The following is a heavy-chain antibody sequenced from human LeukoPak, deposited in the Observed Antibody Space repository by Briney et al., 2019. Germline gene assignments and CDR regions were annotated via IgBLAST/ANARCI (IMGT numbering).Heavy chain of an antibody. Sequence: SVKVSCKASGGTFSSYAISWVRQAPGQGLEWMGGIIPIFGTANYAQKFQGRVTITADESTSTAYMELSSLRSEDTAVYYRASPYDDYYDSSGYPHDAFDIWGQGTMVTVSS. J-gene: IGHJ3*02. D-gene: IGHD3-22*01. CDR2: IIPIFGTA. V-gene: IGHV1-69*13. CDR3: ASPYDDYYDSSGYPHDAFDI. CDR1: GGTFSSYA.